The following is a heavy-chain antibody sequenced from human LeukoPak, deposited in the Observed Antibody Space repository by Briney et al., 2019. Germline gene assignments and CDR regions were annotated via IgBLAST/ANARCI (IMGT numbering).Heavy chain of an antibody. CDR1: GGTFSSYA. CDR2: IIPIFGTA. D-gene: IGHD3-16*02. CDR3: ARGEPNDYVWGSYRPYYFDY. Sequence: GASVKVSCKASGGTFSSYAISWVRQAPGQGLEWMGGIIPIFGTANYAQKFQGRVTITADESTSTAYMELSSLRSEDTAVYYCARGEPNDYVWGSYRPYYFDYWGQGTLVTVSS. J-gene: IGHJ4*02. V-gene: IGHV1-69*13.